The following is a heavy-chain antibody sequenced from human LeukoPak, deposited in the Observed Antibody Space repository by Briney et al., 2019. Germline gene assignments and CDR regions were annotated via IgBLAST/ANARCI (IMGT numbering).Heavy chain of an antibody. CDR2: IGSSGTTI. J-gene: IGHJ4*02. Sequence: GGSLRLSCAASGFTFSDYYMSWIRQAPGKGLEWVSYIGSSGTTIYYADSVKGRFTISRDNAQNSLYLQMNSLRDEDTAVYYCARIRSSWGRSFDYWGQGTLVTVSS. CDR3: ARIRSSWGRSFDY. D-gene: IGHD2-2*01. CDR1: GFTFSDYY. V-gene: IGHV3-11*04.